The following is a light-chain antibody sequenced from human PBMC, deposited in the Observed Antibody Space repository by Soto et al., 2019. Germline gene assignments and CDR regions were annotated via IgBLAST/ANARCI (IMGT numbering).Light chain of an antibody. CDR2: GAS. CDR3: QQYNNWPAIT. Sequence: EIVMTQSPATLSLSPVERATLSCRASQSVGNYVAWYQQKPGQAPRLLIYGASTRATGIPARFSGSGSGTEFTLTISSLQSEDFAVYYCQQYNNWPAITFGQGTRLEIK. CDR1: QSVGNY. V-gene: IGKV3D-15*01. J-gene: IGKJ5*01.